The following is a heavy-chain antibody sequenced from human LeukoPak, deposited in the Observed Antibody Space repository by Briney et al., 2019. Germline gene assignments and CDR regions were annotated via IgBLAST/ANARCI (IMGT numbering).Heavy chain of an antibody. Sequence: SETLSLTCTVSGGSISSYYWSWIRQPPGKGLEWIGYIYYSGSTNYNPSLKSRVTISVDTSKNQFSLKLSSVTAADTAVYYCARGAGDMIRRDEDFDYWGQGTLVTVSS. J-gene: IGHJ4*02. V-gene: IGHV4-59*12. CDR1: GGSISSYY. CDR3: ARGAGDMIRRDEDFDY. CDR2: IYYSGST. D-gene: IGHD3-22*01.